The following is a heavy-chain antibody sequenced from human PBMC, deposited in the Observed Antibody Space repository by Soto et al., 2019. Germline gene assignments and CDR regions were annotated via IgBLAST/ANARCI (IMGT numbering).Heavy chain of an antibody. CDR2: IFHSGNA. V-gene: IGHV4-59*01. D-gene: IGHD2-15*01. CDR1: GGSIRNVY. Sequence: TSETLFLTCTVSGGSIRNVYWSWIRQAPGKGLEWIGFIFHSGNAKYNPSLKSRVTISVDTSKNQFSLSLDSVTAADTAVYFCARAHAPTLPFDYWGQGTLVTVSS. J-gene: IGHJ4*01. CDR3: ARAHAPTLPFDY.